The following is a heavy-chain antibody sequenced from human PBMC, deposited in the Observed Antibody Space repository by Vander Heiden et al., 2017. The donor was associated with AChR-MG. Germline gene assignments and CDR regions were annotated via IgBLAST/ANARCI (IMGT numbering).Heavy chain of an antibody. CDR3: ARDLNHGGDY. J-gene: IGHJ4*02. Sequence: EVQLVESGGGLVKPGGSLRLSCAASGFTFSSYSMNWVRQAPGKWLEWVSSISSSSSYIYYADSVKGRFTISRDNAKNSLYLQMNSLRAEDTAVYYCARDLNHGGDYWGQGTLVTVSS. V-gene: IGHV3-21*01. CDR2: ISSSSSYI. CDR1: GFTFSSYS.